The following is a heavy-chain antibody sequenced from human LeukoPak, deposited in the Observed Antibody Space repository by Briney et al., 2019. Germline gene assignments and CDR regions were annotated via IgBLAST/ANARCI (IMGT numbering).Heavy chain of an antibody. CDR1: GGSISSSSYY. J-gene: IGHJ4*02. CDR2: IYYSGST. CDR3: ARHDIAVAALDY. D-gene: IGHD6-19*01. Sequence: PSETLSLTCTVSGGSISSSSYYWGWIRQPRGKGLEWIGSIYYSGSTYYNPSLKSRVPISVDTSKNQFSLKLSSVTAADTAVYYCARHDIAVAALDYWGQGTLVTVSS. V-gene: IGHV4-39*01.